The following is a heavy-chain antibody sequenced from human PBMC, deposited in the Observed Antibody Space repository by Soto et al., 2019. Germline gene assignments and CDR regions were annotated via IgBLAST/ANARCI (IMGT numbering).Heavy chain of an antibody. J-gene: IGHJ4*02. V-gene: IGHV3-21*01. CDR3: ARDARGSSADALKL. CDR2: ISSSSSYI. CDR1: GFTFSSYS. D-gene: IGHD2-15*01. Sequence: TGGSLRLSCAASGFTFSSYSMNWVRQAPGKGLEWVSSISSSSSYIYYADSVKGRFTISRDNAKNSLYLQMNSLRAEDTAVYYCARDARGSSADALKLWGQGTLVTVSS.